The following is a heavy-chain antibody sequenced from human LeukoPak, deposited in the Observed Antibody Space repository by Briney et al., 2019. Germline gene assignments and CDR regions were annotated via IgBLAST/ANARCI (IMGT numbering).Heavy chain of an antibody. V-gene: IGHV4-59*01. Sequence: SETLSLTCTVSGGSISSYYWSWIRQPPGKGLEWIGYIYYSGSTNYNPSLKSRVTISVDTSKNQFSLKLSSVTAADTAVYYCARSASTGTTHWGQGTQVTVSS. D-gene: IGHD1-1*01. CDR2: IYYSGST. J-gene: IGHJ4*02. CDR3: ARSASTGTTH. CDR1: GGSISSYY.